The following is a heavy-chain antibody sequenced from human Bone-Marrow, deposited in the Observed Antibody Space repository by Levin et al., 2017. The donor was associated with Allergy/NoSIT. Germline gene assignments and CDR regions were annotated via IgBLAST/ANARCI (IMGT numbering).Heavy chain of an antibody. CDR1: GGSIPRSTYA. Sequence: SPTLSLPCTVSGGSIPRSTYAWVWIRQPPGKGLEWIGSMYYGGSTHYNPSLMSRVTMSLDTAKNQFSLKLTSVTAADTALYYCARYDSSPTSLDCWGQGTLVTVSS. V-gene: IGHV4-39*07. J-gene: IGHJ4*02. CDR2: MYYGGST. D-gene: IGHD3-22*01. CDR3: ARYDSSPTSLDC.